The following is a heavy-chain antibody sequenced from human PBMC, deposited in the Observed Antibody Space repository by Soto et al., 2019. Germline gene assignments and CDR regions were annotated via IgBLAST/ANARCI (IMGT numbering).Heavy chain of an antibody. Sequence: GASVKVSCKVSGYTLTELSMHWVRQAPGKGLEWMGGFDPEDGETIYAQKFQGRVTMTEDTSTDTAYMELSSLRSEDTAVYYCAVVNYDSSGYHYGMDVWGQGTTVTVSS. CDR1: GYTLTELS. V-gene: IGHV1-24*01. D-gene: IGHD3-22*01. CDR2: FDPEDGET. J-gene: IGHJ6*02. CDR3: AVVNYDSSGYHYGMDV.